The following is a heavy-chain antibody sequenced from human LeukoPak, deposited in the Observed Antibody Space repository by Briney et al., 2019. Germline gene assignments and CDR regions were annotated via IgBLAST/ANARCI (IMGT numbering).Heavy chain of an antibody. CDR1: GGTFSRYA. Sequence: SVKVSCKASGGTFSRYAMSWVRQAPGQGLEWMGGIIPIFGTANYAQKFQGRVTITADKSMSTAYMELSSLRSEDTAVYCCVRGSGSYDYWGQGTLVTVSS. CDR3: VRGSGSYDY. J-gene: IGHJ4*02. CDR2: IIPIFGTA. V-gene: IGHV1-69*06. D-gene: IGHD1-26*01.